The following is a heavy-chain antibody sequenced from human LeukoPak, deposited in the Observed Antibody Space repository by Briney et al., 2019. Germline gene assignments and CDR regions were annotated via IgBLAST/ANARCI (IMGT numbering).Heavy chain of an antibody. CDR1: VGSISTYY. CDR2: VYYRGHT. V-gene: IGHV4-59*08. Sequence: SETLSLTCTVSVGSISTYYWSWIRQPPGKGLEWIAYVYYRGHTSYNPSLKGRVTISGDTSKNRISRKLNSVTAAYTTGYYCARHPYRDGFAIWGQGTMVTVYS. CDR3: ARHPYRDGFAI. J-gene: IGHJ3*02. D-gene: IGHD2-2*01.